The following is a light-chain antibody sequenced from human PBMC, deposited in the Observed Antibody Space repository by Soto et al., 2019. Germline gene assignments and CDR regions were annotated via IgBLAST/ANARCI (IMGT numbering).Light chain of an antibody. Sequence: QPVLTQPPSVSAAPGQRVTISCSGSISNIGNNYVSWYQQQLPGTSPKLVIFDNNKRPSGIPDRFSGSKSGTSGTLVITGLQTGDEADYYCVTWDSNLSAVVFGGGTQLTVL. V-gene: IGLV1-51*01. CDR1: ISNIGNNY. CDR2: DNN. CDR3: VTWDSNLSAVV. J-gene: IGLJ7*01.